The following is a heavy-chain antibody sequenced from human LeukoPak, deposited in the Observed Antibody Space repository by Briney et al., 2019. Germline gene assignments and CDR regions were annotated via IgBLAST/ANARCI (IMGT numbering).Heavy chain of an antibody. Sequence: PGGSLRLSCAASGFTVSSNYMSWVRQAPGKGLEWVSVIYSGGSTYYADSVKGRFTISRDNSKNTLYLQMNSLRAEDTAVYYCARGYSSSWYDHWGQGTLVTVSS. CDR3: ARGYSSSWYDH. V-gene: IGHV3-66*01. J-gene: IGHJ5*02. CDR1: GFTVSSNY. D-gene: IGHD6-13*01. CDR2: IYSGGST.